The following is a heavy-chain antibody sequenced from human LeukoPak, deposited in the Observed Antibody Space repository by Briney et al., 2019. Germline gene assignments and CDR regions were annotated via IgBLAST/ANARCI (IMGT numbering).Heavy chain of an antibody. CDR1: GFTFSYFY. Sequence: GGSLRLSCAASGFTFSYFYMSWIRQAPGKGLEWVSYISSSSSTIYYADSVKGRFTISRDNAKNSLYLQMNSLRAEDTAVYYCARDALPGNWGQGTLVTVSS. V-gene: IGHV3-11*04. CDR3: ARDALPGN. CDR2: ISSSSSTI. J-gene: IGHJ4*02.